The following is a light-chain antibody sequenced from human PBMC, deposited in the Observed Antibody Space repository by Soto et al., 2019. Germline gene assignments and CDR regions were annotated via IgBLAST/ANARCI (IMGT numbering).Light chain of an antibody. CDR1: QSLLHSTGYNY. CDR2: LAS. V-gene: IGKV2-28*01. CDR3: MQVLQTPFT. Sequence: DIVMTQSPLTLPVTPGEPASFSCRSSQSLLHSTGYNYLHWYLQKAGQAPQLLMYLASNRASGVPDRFSGSGSGIDFTLKISKVEAEDVGVYYCMQVLQTPFTFGPGTKVEIK. J-gene: IGKJ3*01.